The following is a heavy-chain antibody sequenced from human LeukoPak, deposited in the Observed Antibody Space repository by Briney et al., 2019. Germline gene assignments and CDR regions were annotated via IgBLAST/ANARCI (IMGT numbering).Heavy chain of an antibody. Sequence: GGSLRLSCAASGFPFSDHEMNWVRQAPGKGLEWVSYISSSGSDKHYPDSVKGRFTISRDNAKNSLYLQMNSLRAEDTAVYYCARRTYGAFAIWGQGTKVTVSS. D-gene: IGHD3-10*01. CDR1: GFPFSDHE. CDR3: ARRTYGAFAI. CDR2: ISSSGSDK. J-gene: IGHJ3*02. V-gene: IGHV3-48*03.